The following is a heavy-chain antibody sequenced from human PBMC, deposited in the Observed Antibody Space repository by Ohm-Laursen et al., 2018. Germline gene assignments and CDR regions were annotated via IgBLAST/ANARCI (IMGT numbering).Heavy chain of an antibody. Sequence: SLRLSCAASGFTFSSYAMSWVRQAPGKGLEWVSSISSSSSYIYYADSVKGRFTISRDNAKNSLYLQMNSLRAEDTAVYYCARDLICSGGSCYSAYLWGQETLVTVSS. V-gene: IGHV3-21*01. J-gene: IGHJ5*02. D-gene: IGHD2-15*01. CDR2: ISSSSSYI. CDR3: ARDLICSGGSCYSAYL. CDR1: GFTFSSYA.